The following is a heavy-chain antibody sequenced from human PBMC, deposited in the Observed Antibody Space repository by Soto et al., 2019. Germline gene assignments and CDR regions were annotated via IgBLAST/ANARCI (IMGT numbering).Heavy chain of an antibody. Sequence: PGGSRRLSCAASGFTFSSYAMHWVRQAPGKGLEWVAVISYDGSNKYYADSVKGRFTISRDNSKNTLYLQMNSLRAEDTAVYYCARDHGKQWTEYYFDYWGQGTLVTVSS. J-gene: IGHJ4*02. V-gene: IGHV3-30-3*01. D-gene: IGHD6-19*01. CDR1: GFTFSSYA. CDR3: ARDHGKQWTEYYFDY. CDR2: ISYDGSNK.